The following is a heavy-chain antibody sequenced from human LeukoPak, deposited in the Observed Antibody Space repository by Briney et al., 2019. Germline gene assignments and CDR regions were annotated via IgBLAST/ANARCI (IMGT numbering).Heavy chain of an antibody. Sequence: ASVKVSCKASGYTFTGYYMHWVRQAPGQGLEWMGWINPNSGGTNYAQKFQGRVTMTRDTSISTAYMELRSLRSDDTAVYYCARGPDSSGWYGRNYYYMDVWGKGTTVTVSS. CDR1: GYTFTGYY. CDR3: ARGPDSSGWYGRNYYYMDV. J-gene: IGHJ6*03. CDR2: INPNSGGT. D-gene: IGHD6-19*01. V-gene: IGHV1-2*02.